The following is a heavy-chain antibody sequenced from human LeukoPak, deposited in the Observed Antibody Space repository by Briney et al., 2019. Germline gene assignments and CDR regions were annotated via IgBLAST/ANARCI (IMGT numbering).Heavy chain of an antibody. CDR1: GGSISSSSYY. V-gene: IGHV4-39*01. D-gene: IGHD4-17*01. CDR2: IYHSGST. Sequence: SETLSLTCTVSGGSISSSSYYWGWIRQPPGKGLEWIGSIYHSGSTYYNPSLKSRVTISVDTSKNQFSLKLSSVTAADTAVYYCARVYGDSPSHDAFDIWGQGTMVTVSS. CDR3: ARVYGDSPSHDAFDI. J-gene: IGHJ3*02.